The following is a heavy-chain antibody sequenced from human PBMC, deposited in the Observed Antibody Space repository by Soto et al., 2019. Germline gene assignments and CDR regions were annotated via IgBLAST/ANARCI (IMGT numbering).Heavy chain of an antibody. Sequence: QVQLVQSGGEVKKPGASVKVSCKASGYTFTSYGISWVRQAPGQGLEWMGRISADNGNTNYAQKPQGRVTMTTDTSTSKAYMEPRSLISADTTASYCATVVAALGPGFDPWGQGTLVTVSS. J-gene: IGHJ5*02. D-gene: IGHD5-12*01. CDR3: ATVVAALGPGFDP. CDR2: ISADNGNT. CDR1: GYTFTSYG. V-gene: IGHV1-18*01.